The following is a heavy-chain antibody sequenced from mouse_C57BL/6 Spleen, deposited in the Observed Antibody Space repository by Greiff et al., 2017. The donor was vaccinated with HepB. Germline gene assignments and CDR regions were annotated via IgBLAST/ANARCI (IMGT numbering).Heavy chain of an antibody. CDR3: ARDRYYGSSYDYYAMDY. CDR1: GFTFSSYA. D-gene: IGHD1-1*01. Sequence: EVQRVESGGGLVKPGGSLKLSCAASGFTFSSYAMSWVRQTPEKRLEWVATISDGGSYTYYPDNVKGRFTISRDNAKNNRDLQMSHLKSEDTAMYYCARDRYYGSSYDYYAMDYWGQGTSVTVSS. V-gene: IGHV5-4*01. CDR2: ISDGGSYT. J-gene: IGHJ4*01.